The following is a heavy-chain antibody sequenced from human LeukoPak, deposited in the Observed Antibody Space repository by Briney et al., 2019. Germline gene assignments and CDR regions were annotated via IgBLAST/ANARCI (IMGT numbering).Heavy chain of an antibody. V-gene: IGHV3-21*01. J-gene: IGHJ4*02. D-gene: IGHD5-12*01. Sequence: GGSLRLSCAASGFTFSSYSMNWVRQAPGKGLEWVSSISSSSSCIYYADSVKGRFTISRDNAKNSLYLQMNSLRAEDTAVYYCARDRGYSGFATFAYWGQGTLVTVSS. CDR3: ARDRGYSGFATFAY. CDR2: ISSSSSCI. CDR1: GFTFSSYS.